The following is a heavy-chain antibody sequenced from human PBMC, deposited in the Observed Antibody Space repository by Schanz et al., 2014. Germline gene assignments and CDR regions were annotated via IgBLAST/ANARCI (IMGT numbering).Heavy chain of an antibody. CDR3: ARGRTFDY. V-gene: IGHV1-8*01. Sequence: QVQLVQSGAEVKKPGSSVKVSCKLSGGTFSSYAISWVRQAPGQGLEWMGWMNPNSGNPGFAQKFRGRVTMTRNTSMSTAYIELHILTSEDTAVYYCARGRTFDYWGQGTLVTVSS. CDR2: MNPNSGNP. CDR1: GGTFSSYA. J-gene: IGHJ4*02.